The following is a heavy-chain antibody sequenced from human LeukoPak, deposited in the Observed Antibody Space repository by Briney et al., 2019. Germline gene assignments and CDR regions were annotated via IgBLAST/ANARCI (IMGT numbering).Heavy chain of an antibody. Sequence: SETLSLTCTVSGGSISSYYWSWVRQPAGKGLEWIGRIYTSGSTNYNPSLKSRVTMSVDTSKNQFSLKLSSVTAADTAVYYCARSHYDYVWGSSHFDYWGQGTLVTVSS. J-gene: IGHJ4*02. D-gene: IGHD3-16*01. V-gene: IGHV4-4*07. CDR3: ARSHYDYVWGSSHFDY. CDR1: GGSISSYY. CDR2: IYTSGST.